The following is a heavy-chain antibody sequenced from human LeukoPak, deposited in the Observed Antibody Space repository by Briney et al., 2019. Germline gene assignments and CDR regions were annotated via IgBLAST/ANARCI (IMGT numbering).Heavy chain of an antibody. CDR2: ISSSGSTI. J-gene: IGHJ3*02. Sequence: GALRLSCAASGFTFSSYGMHWVRQAPGKGLEWVSYISSSGSTIYYADSVKGRFTISRDNAKNSLYLQMNSLRAEDTAVYYCARGTHLYCGGDCSGAFDIWGQGTMVTVSS. CDR1: GFTFSSYG. CDR3: ARGTHLYCGGDCSGAFDI. V-gene: IGHV3-48*04. D-gene: IGHD2-21*02.